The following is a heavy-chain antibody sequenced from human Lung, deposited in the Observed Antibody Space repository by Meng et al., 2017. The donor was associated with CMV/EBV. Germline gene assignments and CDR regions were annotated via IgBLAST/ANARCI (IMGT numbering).Heavy chain of an antibody. D-gene: IGHD2-2*01. CDR2: INPNSGGT. Sequence: ASLXVSXXASGYIFSGYYIHWVRQAPGQGLEWMGWINPNSGGTNYAQKFQGRVTMTRDTSISTAYMDLSRLKSDETAVYDCARGLGDYCNTTRCSYGVDVWGQGXTVTVSS. CDR1: GYIFSGYY. V-gene: IGHV1-2*02. J-gene: IGHJ6*02. CDR3: ARGLGDYCNTTRCSYGVDV.